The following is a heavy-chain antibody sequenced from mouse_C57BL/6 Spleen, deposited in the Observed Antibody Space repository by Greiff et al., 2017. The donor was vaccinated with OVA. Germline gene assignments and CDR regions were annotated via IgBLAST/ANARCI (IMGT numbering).Heavy chain of an antibody. CDR1: GYTFTDYY. D-gene: IGHD2-4*01. V-gene: IGHV1-26*01. CDR3: ANYDYDVGNYFDY. CDR2: INPNNGGT. J-gene: IGHJ2*01. Sequence: EVQLQQSGPELVKPGASVKISCKASGYTFTDYYMNWVKQSHGKSLEWIGDINPNNGGTSYNQKFKGKATLTVDKSSSTAYMELRSLTSEDSAVYYCANYDYDVGNYFDYWGQGTTLTVSS.